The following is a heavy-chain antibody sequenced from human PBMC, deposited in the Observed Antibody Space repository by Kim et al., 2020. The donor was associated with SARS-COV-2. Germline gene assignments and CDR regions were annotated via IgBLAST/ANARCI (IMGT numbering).Heavy chain of an antibody. CDR1: GFTFSRYW. CDR3: ARDWAGPSDY. CDR2: INQDGSEK. J-gene: IGHJ4*02. D-gene: IGHD6-19*01. V-gene: IGHV3-7*01. Sequence: GGSLRLSCVASGFTFSRYWMSWVRQAPGKGLEWVANINQDGSEKYYVGSVKGRFTISRDNAENSLYLQMNSVRAEDTAVYYCARDWAGPSDYWGQGTLV.